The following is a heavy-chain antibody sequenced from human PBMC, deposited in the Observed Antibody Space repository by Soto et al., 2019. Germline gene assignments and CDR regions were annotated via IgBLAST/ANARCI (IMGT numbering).Heavy chain of an antibody. V-gene: IGHV4-39*01. CDR1: GGSMSSSTYY. CDR3: PRHKAVGGDSNSYEGFGP. J-gene: IGHJ5*02. CDR2: IYYRGNT. Sequence: QLQLQESGPGLVKPSETLSLTCTVSGGSMSSSTYYWGWVRQPPGKGLEWVGSIYYRGNTYYNPSLKSRVTTSVDTSKNQLFLRLSSVPAADTAVYYCPRHKAVGGDSNSYEGFGPWGQGTLVIVSS. D-gene: IGHD5-18*01.